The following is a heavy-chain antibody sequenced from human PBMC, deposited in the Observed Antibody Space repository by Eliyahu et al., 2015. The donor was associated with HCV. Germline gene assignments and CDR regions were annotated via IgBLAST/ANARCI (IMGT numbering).Heavy chain of an antibody. D-gene: IGHD1-26*01. V-gene: IGHV3-74*01. CDR2: INSDGSDT. CDR1: GFTFSIAW. CDR3: ATLRGSGEDY. Sequence: EVQLVESGGGSLQPGGSLRLSCAASGFTFSIAWMHWVRQAPGEGLVWGSRINSDGSDTTYADSVKGRFTISRDNAKNTMYLQMNSLRAEDSGVYYCATLRGSGEDYWGQGILVTVSS. J-gene: IGHJ4*02.